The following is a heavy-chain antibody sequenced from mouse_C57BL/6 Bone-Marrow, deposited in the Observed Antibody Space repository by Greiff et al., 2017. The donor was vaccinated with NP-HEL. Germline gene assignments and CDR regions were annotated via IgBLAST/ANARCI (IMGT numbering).Heavy chain of an antibody. CDR2: IYPGGGYT. J-gene: IGHJ2*01. Sequence: VQLQESGAELVRPGTSVKMSCQASGYTFTNYWIGWAKQRPGHGLEWIGDIYPGGGYTNYNEKFKGKATLTADKSSSTAYMQFSSLTSEDSAIYYCAREGDYSFDYWGQGTTLTVSS. CDR1: GYTFTNYW. V-gene: IGHV1-63*01. CDR3: AREGDYSFDY.